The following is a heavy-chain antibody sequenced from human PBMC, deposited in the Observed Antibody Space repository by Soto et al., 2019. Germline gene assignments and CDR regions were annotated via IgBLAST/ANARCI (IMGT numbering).Heavy chain of an antibody. Sequence: QVQLQESGPGLVKPSQTLSLTCTVSGGSISSGGYYWSWIRQHPGKGLEWIGYIYYSGSTYYNPSLKSRVTISVDTSKHQFSLQLSSVTAADTAVYYCARTYSGYDPFDYWGQGTLVTVSS. CDR3: ARTYSGYDPFDY. J-gene: IGHJ4*02. V-gene: IGHV4-31*03. CDR2: IYYSGST. D-gene: IGHD5-12*01. CDR1: GGSISSGGYY.